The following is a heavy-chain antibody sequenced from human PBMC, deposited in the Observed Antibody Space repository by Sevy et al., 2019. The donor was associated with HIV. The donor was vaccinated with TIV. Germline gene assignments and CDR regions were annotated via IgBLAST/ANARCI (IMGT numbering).Heavy chain of an antibody. Sequence: GESLKISCAASGFTFSNYAMSWVRQAPGKGLEWVSGMSGRGDSTYYVDSVKGRLTISRDISKNTVYMQMNSLRAEDTAVYYCAKDRITVIGDAFDIWGQGTMVTVSS. CDR2: MSGRGDST. V-gene: IGHV3-23*01. J-gene: IGHJ3*02. CDR1: GFTFSNYA. CDR3: AKDRITVIGDAFDI. D-gene: IGHD3-10*02.